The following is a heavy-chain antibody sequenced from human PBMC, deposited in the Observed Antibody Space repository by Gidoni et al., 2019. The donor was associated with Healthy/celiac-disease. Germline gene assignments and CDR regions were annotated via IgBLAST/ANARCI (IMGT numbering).Heavy chain of an antibody. V-gene: IGHV3-21*01. D-gene: IGHD5-18*01. Sequence: EVQLVASGGGLVKPGGSLSLSCAASGFTFSSYSRNWVRQAPGKGLEWVTSISRSSNYIYYSDSVKGRFTISRDNAKNSLYLQMNCLRAKDTAVYYCARDRDTAHDYWGQGTLVTVSS. CDR2: ISRSSNYI. J-gene: IGHJ4*02. CDR3: ARDRDTAHDY. CDR1: GFTFSSYS.